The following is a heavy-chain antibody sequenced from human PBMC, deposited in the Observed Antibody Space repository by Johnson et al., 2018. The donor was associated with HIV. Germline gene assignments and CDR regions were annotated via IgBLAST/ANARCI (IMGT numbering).Heavy chain of an antibody. Sequence: VQLVESGGRLVQPGGSLRLSCAASGFSFSTYWMHWVRRVPGKGLVWVSRIDTDGSGTTYADSVKGRFTISRDNAKNTVYLQMISLRAEDMAVYYCARSRWADDAFDGWGQGTMVTVSS. CDR2: IDTDGSGT. D-gene: IGHD1-26*01. J-gene: IGHJ3*01. CDR3: ARSRWADDAFDG. CDR1: GFSFSTYW. V-gene: IGHV3-74*03.